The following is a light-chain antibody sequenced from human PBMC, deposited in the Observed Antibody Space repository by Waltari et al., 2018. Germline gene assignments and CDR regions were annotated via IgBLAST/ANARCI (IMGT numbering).Light chain of an antibody. J-gene: IGLJ2*01. CDR2: EGN. V-gene: IGLV2-23*03. CDR3: CSNVGSSVF. CDR1: NSNVGSYNL. Sequence: ALTQPASVSGSPGQSITISCTGFNSNVGSYNLVSWYQKHPGKAPKLLIYEGNRRPSGVSNRFSGSKSDNTASLTLSVLQAEDEADYYCCSNVGSSVFFGGGTKLTVL.